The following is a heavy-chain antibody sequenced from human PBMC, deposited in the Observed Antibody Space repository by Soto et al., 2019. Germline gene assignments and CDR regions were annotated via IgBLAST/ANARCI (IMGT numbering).Heavy chain of an antibody. CDR3: ARGKIRPDYNLADYYYYGMDV. CDR1: GGSFSGYY. D-gene: IGHD4-4*01. J-gene: IGHJ6*02. V-gene: IGHV4-34*01. CDR2: INHSGST. Sequence: SETLSLTCAVYGGSFSGYYWSWIRQPPGKGLEWIGEINHSGSTNYNPSLKSRVTISVDTSKNQFSLKLSSVTAADTAVYYCARGKIRPDYNLADYYYYGMDVWGQGTTVTVSS.